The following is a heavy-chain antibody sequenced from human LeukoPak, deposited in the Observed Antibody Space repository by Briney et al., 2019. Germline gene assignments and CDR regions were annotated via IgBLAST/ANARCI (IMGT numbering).Heavy chain of an antibody. CDR1: GGSISSGGYY. Sequence: SETLSLTCTVSGGSISSGGYYWSWLRQHPGKGLEWIGYIYYSGSTYYNPSLKSRVTISVDASKNQFSLKLSSVTAADTAVYYCAREGYYGSGSYWYYFDYWGQGTLVTVSS. CDR3: AREGYYGSGSYWYYFDY. D-gene: IGHD3-10*01. V-gene: IGHV4-31*03. CDR2: IYYSGST. J-gene: IGHJ4*02.